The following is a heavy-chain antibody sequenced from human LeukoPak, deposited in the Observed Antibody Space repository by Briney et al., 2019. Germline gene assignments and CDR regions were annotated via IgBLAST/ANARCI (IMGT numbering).Heavy chain of an antibody. CDR1: GLTFSSSW. J-gene: IGHJ1*01. CDR3: AREKWLYTNG. D-gene: IGHD2-8*01. Sequence: GGSLRLSCTASGLTFSSSWMNRVRRAPGKGLEWVANIKRDGSEKNYVDSVKGRFTISWDNAKSALSLQMNSLRAEDTAVYYCAREKWLYTNGGGQGTLVTVAS. CDR2: IKRDGSEK. V-gene: IGHV3-7*05.